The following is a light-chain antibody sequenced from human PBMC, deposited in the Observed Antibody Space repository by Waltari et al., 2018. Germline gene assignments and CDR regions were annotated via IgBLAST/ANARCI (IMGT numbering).Light chain of an antibody. CDR2: GAS. J-gene: IGKJ3*01. CDR1: QTISNN. Sequence: DIQMTQSPSSLSASVGDRDTITCRTSQTISNNLNWYQQKPGEAPKLLIYGASNLQSGVSSRFSGSGSGTDFTLTISSLQPEDFATYYCQHTLAFGPGTKVDIK. V-gene: IGKV1-39*01. CDR3: QHTLA.